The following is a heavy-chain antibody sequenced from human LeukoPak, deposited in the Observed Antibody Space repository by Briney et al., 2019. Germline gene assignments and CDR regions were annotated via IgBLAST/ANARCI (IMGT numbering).Heavy chain of an antibody. V-gene: IGHV3-9*01. D-gene: IGHD6-13*01. Sequence: PGRSLRLSCAASGFTFDDYAMHWVRQAPGKGLEWVSGISWNSGSIGYADSVKGRFTISRDNAKNSLYLQMNSLRAEDTALYYCAKDTLRQQLKGAFDIWAKGQWSPSLQ. J-gene: IGHJ3*02. CDR2: ISWNSGSI. CDR1: GFTFDDYA. CDR3: AKDTLRQQLKGAFDI.